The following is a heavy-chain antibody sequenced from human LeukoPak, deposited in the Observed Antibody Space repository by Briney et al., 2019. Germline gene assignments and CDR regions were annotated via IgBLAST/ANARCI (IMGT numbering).Heavy chain of an antibody. Sequence: SETLSLTCAVYGGSFSGYYWSWIRQPPGKGLEWIGEINHSGSTNYNPSLKSRVTISVDTSKNQFSLKLSSVTAADTAVYYCAREAGATRFFDYWGQGTLVTVSS. J-gene: IGHJ4*02. CDR2: INHSGST. CDR3: AREAGATRFFDY. V-gene: IGHV4-34*01. D-gene: IGHD1-26*01. CDR1: GGSFSGYY.